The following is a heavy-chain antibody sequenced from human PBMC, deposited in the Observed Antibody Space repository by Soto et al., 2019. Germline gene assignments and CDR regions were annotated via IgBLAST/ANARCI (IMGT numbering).Heavy chain of an antibody. J-gene: IGHJ1*01. V-gene: IGHV3-48*03. CDR1: GFTSSSHE. Sequence: GGSLRLSCEATGFTSSSHEMNWIRQTPGKRLEWIAKISGSGSTMNYADSVKGRFTISRDNVQRTLHLQMDSLRVEDTGVYYCARGSVYWGRGTLVTVSS. D-gene: IGHD2-8*01. CDR3: ARGSVY. CDR2: ISGSGSTM.